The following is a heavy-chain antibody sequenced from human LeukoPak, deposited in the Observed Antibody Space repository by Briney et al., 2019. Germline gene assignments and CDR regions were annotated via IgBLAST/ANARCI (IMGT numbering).Heavy chain of an antibody. J-gene: IGHJ3*01. Sequence: SETLSLTCTVSGGSISSRSHCWGWIRQPPGKGLEWIGTMFYSGSTYYHPPLKSRVAISVDPYETQFPLEMNSVTATDTAVYYCAVAGVRYYDSSGLHAFDFWGRGTMVTVSS. D-gene: IGHD3-22*01. V-gene: IGHV4-39*01. CDR1: GGSISSRSHC. CDR2: MFYSGST. CDR3: AVAGVRYYDSSGLHAFDF.